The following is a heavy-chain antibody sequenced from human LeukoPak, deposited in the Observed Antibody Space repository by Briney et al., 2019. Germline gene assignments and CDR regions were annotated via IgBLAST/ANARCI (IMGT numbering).Heavy chain of an antibody. D-gene: IGHD7-27*01. J-gene: IGHJ4*02. CDR3: ARGSNWGDY. Sequence: PSETLSLTCTVSGGSISDYYWSWIRQPPGKGLEWIGYLSNSGTNNYNPSLKGRVTMSVDTSKNQFSLKLSSVIAADTAVYYCARGSNWGDYWGQGTLVTVSS. CDR1: GGSISDYY. CDR2: LSNSGTN. V-gene: IGHV4-59*12.